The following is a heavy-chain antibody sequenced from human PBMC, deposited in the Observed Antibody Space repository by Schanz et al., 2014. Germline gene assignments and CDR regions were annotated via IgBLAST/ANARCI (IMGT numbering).Heavy chain of an antibody. CDR1: GFTFSNFA. D-gene: IGHD6-19*01. V-gene: IGHV3-30*04. CDR2: ISYDGSQK. J-gene: IGHJ4*03. CDR3: ARDHQWLAGDWMVG. Sequence: QVQLVESGGGVVQPGRSLRLSCAASGFTFSNFAIHWVRQAPGKGLEWVAVISYDGSQKEYADSVKGRFTISRDNSKNTLYLQMNSLRAEDTAVYYCARDHQWLAGDWMVGWGKGTLVTVSS.